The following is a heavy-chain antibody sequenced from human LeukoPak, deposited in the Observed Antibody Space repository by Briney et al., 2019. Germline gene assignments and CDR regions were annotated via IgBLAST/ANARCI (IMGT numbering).Heavy chain of an antibody. CDR2: ISTRGGTT. CDR1: GFTFSDYA. CDR3: ARDFDY. Sequence: GGSLRLSCVASGFTFSDYAMSWVRQAPGKGLEWVSSISTRGGTTNYADSVKGRFAISRDNSKNTLYLQMNSLRAEDTAVYYCARDFDYWGQGTLVTVSS. J-gene: IGHJ4*02. V-gene: IGHV3-23*01.